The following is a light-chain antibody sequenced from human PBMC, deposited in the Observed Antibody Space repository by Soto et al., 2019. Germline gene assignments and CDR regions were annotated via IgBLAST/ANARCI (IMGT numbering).Light chain of an antibody. J-gene: IGLJ1*01. CDR1: NSDVGGYNY. Sequence: QSALTQPRSVSGSPGQSVTISCTGTNSDVGGYNYVSWYQLHPGKAPKLMMFDVSERPSGVPDRFSASKSGNTASLTISGLQAEDETDYYCSSYAGSSTVVFGTGTKLTVL. CDR2: DVS. CDR3: SSYAGSSTVV. V-gene: IGLV2-11*01.